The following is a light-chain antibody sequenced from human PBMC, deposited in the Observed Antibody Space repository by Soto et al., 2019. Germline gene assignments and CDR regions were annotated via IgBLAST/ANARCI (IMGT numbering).Light chain of an antibody. CDR3: MQLTQFPWT. V-gene: IGKV2-24*01. CDR2: KIS. CDR1: QSLVHSDGNTY. Sequence: DIVMTQTPLSSPVTLGQPASISCRSSQSLVHSDGNTYLTWFQQRPGQPPRLLIYKISNRVSGVPDRFSGSGAGTDFTLKISRVEAEDVGVYYCMQLTQFPWTFGQGTKVEIK. J-gene: IGKJ1*01.